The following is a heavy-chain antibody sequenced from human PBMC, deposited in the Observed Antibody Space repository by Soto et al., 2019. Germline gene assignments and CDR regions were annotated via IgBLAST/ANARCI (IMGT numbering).Heavy chain of an antibody. D-gene: IGHD2-15*01. Sequence: GGSLRLSCTASELTVNSYAMHWVRQAPGKGLEWVAVISYDGSNKYYADSVKGRFTISRDNSKNTLYLQMNSLRAEDTAVYYCATAKLLLPWLFDYWGQGTLVTVSS. CDR2: ISYDGSNK. CDR1: ELTVNSYA. V-gene: IGHV3-30-3*01. J-gene: IGHJ4*02. CDR3: ATAKLLLPWLFDY.